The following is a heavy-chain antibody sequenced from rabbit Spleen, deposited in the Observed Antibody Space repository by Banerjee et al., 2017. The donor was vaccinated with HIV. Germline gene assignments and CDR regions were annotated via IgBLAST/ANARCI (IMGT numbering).Heavy chain of an antibody. J-gene: IGHJ3*01. Sequence: QEQLVESGGGLVQPGGSLTLTCAASGFSFSSGYYMCWVRQAPGKGLEWIGYIDPVFGITYYANWVNGRFSISRENAQNTVFLQMTSLTAADTATYFCARDGAGGSYFALWGQGTLVTVS. CDR3: ARDGAGGSYFAL. D-gene: IGHD8-1*01. CDR2: IDPVFGIT. CDR1: GFSFSSGYY. V-gene: IGHV1S47*01.